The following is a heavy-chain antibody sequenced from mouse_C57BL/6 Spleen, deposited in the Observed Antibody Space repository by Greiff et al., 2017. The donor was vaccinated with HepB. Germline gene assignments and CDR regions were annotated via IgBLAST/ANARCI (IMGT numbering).Heavy chain of an antibody. V-gene: IGHV1-77*01. CDR1: GYTFTDYY. D-gene: IGHD1-1*01. J-gene: IGHJ3*01. CDR3: ERSYYYGSSSAWFAY. Sequence: VQLQQSGAELVKPGASVKISCKASGYTFTDYYINWVKQRPGQGLEWIGKIGPGSGSTYYNEKFKGKATLTADKSSSTAYMQLSSLTSEDSAVYFCERSYYYGSSSAWFAYWGQRTLVTVSA. CDR2: IGPGSGST.